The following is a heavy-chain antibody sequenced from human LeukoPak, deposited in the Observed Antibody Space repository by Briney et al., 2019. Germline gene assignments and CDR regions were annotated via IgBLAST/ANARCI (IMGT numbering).Heavy chain of an antibody. V-gene: IGHV4-4*07. Sequence: SETLSLTCTVSGGSLSSYYWSWIRQPAGKGLEWIGRIYTSGSTNYNPSLKSRVTMSVDTSKNQFSLKLSSVTAADTAVYYCARGASNYDFWSGYQHPFDYWGQGTLVTVSS. D-gene: IGHD3-3*01. J-gene: IGHJ4*02. CDR3: ARGASNYDFWSGYQHPFDY. CDR1: GGSLSSYY. CDR2: IYTSGST.